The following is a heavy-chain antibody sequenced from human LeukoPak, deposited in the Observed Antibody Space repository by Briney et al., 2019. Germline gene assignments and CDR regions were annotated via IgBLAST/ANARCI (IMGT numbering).Heavy chain of an antibody. CDR2: INNNAGGP. V-gene: IGHV3-23*01. J-gene: IGHJ4*02. D-gene: IGHD5-18*01. CDR3: AKARTALAHDVFDY. CDR1: GFMFSSYA. Sequence: GGSLRLSCAASGFMFSSYAMTWVRQAPGKGLEWVSSINNNAGGPYYADSVKGRFTISSDRSTNTLFLQMDSLRADDTALYYCAKARTALAHDVFDYWGLGTLVTVSS.